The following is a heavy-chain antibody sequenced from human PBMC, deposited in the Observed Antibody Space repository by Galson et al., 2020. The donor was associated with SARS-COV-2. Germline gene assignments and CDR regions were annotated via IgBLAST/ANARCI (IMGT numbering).Heavy chain of an antibody. Sequence: ASETLSLTCTVSGGSISSYYWSWIRQPPGKGLEWIGYIYYSGSTNYNPSLKSRVTISVDTSKNQFSLKLSSVTAADTAVYYCARAPPYSSGCSVWFPDKLYYGMDVWGQGTTVTVSS. J-gene: IGHJ6*02. CDR2: IYYSGST. CDR3: ARAPPYSSGCSVWFPDKLYYGMDV. CDR1: GGSISSYY. D-gene: IGHD6-19*01. V-gene: IGHV4-59*01.